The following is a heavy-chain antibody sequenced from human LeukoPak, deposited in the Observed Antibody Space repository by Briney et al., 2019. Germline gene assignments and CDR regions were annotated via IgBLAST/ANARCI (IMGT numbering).Heavy chain of an antibody. CDR3: ARGSGGQQLIRGYYYMDV. V-gene: IGHV3-7*01. CDR2: IKQDGSEK. D-gene: IGHD6-6*01. CDR1: GFTFSSYW. Sequence: GGSLRLSCAASGFTFSSYWMSWVRQAPGKGPEWVANIKQDGSEKYYVDSVKGRFTISRDNAKNSLYLQMSSLRAEDTAVYYCARGSGGQQLIRGYYYMDVWGKGTTVTVSS. J-gene: IGHJ6*03.